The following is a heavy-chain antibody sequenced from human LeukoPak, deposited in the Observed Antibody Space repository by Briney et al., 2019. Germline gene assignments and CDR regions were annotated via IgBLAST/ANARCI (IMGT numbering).Heavy chain of an antibody. Sequence: PGGSLRLSCAVSGFIVSNNYMSWVRQAPGKGLEWVSVIYSGGSTYYADSVRGRFTISRDSSKNMLYLQMTSLRAEDTAVYYCARDLDYWGQGTLVTVSS. CDR1: GFIVSNNY. CDR3: ARDLDY. CDR2: IYSGGST. J-gene: IGHJ4*02. V-gene: IGHV3-53*01.